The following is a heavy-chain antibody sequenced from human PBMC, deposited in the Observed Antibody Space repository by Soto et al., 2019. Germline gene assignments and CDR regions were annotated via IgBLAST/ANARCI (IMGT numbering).Heavy chain of an antibody. Sequence: GASVKVSCKASGYTFTGYYMHWVRQAPGQGLEWMGWINPNSGGTNYAQKFQGWVTMTRDTSISTAYMELSRLRSDDTAVYYCARAAGDYYYGMDVWGQGTTVTVSS. CDR2: INPNSGGT. V-gene: IGHV1-2*04. CDR3: ARAAGDYYYGMDV. J-gene: IGHJ6*02. CDR1: GYTFTGYY.